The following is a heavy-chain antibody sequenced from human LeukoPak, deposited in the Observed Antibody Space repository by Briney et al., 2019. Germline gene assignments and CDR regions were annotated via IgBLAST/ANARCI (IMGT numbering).Heavy chain of an antibody. J-gene: IGHJ4*02. Sequence: GGSLRLSCAASGFTFSSYSMNWVRQAPGKGLEWVSYISSSSSTIYYADSVKGRFTISRDNAKNSLYLLMNGLRAEDTAMYFCARDWDFWGRGTLVTVSS. CDR3: ARDWDF. CDR1: GFTFSSYS. V-gene: IGHV3-48*04. CDR2: ISSSSSTI.